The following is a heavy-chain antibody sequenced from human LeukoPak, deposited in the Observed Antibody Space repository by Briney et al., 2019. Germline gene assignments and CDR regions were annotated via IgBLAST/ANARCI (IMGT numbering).Heavy chain of an antibody. V-gene: IGHV4-34*01. D-gene: IGHD6-13*01. CDR3: ARGAKGRRIARIHYYYYMDV. CDR2: INHSGST. Sequence: GSLRLSCAVSGFIFSSYWMSWIRQPPGKGLEWIGEINHSGSTNYNPSLKSRVTISIDTSKNQFSLKLSSVTAADTAVYYCARGAKGRRIARIHYYYYMDVWGKGTTVTVSS. J-gene: IGHJ6*03. CDR1: GFIFSSYW.